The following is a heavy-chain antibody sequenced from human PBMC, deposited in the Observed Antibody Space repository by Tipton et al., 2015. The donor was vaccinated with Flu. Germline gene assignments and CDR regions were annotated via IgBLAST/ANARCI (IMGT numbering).Heavy chain of an antibody. J-gene: IGHJ5*02. CDR3: ARRDFSNYVSDPKNWFDP. D-gene: IGHD4-11*01. CDR1: GDSFSSYI. CDR2: FYYSGST. V-gene: IGHV4-59*01. Sequence: GLVKPSETLSLTCTVSGDSFSSYIWSWIRQPPGKGLEWIGYFYYSGSTNYNPSLKSRVSISMDTSKNQFSLMLSSVTAADTAVYYCARRDFSNYVSDPKNWFDPWGQGTLVTVSS.